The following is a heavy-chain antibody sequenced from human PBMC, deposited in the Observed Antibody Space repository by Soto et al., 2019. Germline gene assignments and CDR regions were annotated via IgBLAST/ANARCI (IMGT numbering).Heavy chain of an antibody. J-gene: IGHJ4*02. CDR1: GFTFSRYA. V-gene: IGHV3-23*01. D-gene: IGHD2-2*01. Sequence: PGGSLRLSCAASGFTFSRYAMGWVRQAPGKGLQWVSDVTGSGSGTDYADSVKGRFTISRDNSKNTLYLQMNNLRVEDTAVYYCAKGAYIQPADNTDYWGQGTLVTVSS. CDR3: AKGAYIQPADNTDY. CDR2: VTGSGSGT.